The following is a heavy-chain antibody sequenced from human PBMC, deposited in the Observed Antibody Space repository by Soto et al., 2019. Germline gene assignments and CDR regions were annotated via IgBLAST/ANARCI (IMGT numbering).Heavy chain of an antibody. D-gene: IGHD3-10*01. CDR1: GGSMSREGYY. CDR3: AYLREFTGYPVD. V-gene: IGHV4-31*03. Sequence: SVTLSLTCTVSGGSMSREGYYWSWIRQHPGKGLEWIGYIYYSGLTDYNPSLKSRLTISVDKSKTEFYLKMRSVTAADTAVYYSAYLREFTGYPVDWGQGTLVTVSS. CDR2: IYYSGLT. J-gene: IGHJ4*02.